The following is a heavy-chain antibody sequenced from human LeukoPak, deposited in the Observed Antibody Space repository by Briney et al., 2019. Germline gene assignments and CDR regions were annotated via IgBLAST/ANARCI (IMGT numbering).Heavy chain of an antibody. CDR1: GGSFSRYY. Sequence: WETQSLTCAVYGGSFSRYYWSWIRQPPAKGLEWIGEINHSGSTNYNPSLTSRVTISVDTSKNQFSLKLSSVTAADTAVYYCARGHIWYYYGMDVWGQGTTVTVSS. CDR3: ARGHIWYYYGMDV. D-gene: IGHD3-16*01. CDR2: INHSGST. J-gene: IGHJ6*02. V-gene: IGHV4-34*01.